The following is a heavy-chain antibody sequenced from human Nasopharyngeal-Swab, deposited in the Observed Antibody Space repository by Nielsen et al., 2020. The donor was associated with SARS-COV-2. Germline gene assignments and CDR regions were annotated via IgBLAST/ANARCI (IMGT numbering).Heavy chain of an antibody. Sequence: SETLSLTCAVYGGSFSGYYWSWIRQPPGKGLEWIGEINHSGSTNYNPSLKSRVTTSVDTSKNQFSLKLSSVTAADTAVYYCASDLGQYQLHTLGGNNWFDPWGQGTLVTVSS. V-gene: IGHV4-34*01. CDR3: ASDLGQYQLHTLGGNNWFDP. CDR2: INHSGST. J-gene: IGHJ5*02. CDR1: GGSFSGYY. D-gene: IGHD2-2*01.